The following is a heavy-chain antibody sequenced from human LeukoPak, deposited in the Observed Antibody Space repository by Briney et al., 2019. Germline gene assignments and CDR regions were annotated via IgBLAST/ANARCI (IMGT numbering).Heavy chain of an antibody. V-gene: IGHV3-64*04. CDR3: ARVAPYSSGWYSFDY. CDR2: INSLGSAT. D-gene: IGHD6-19*01. Sequence: GGSLRLSCSASGFSFSSYAMHWVRQAPGKGLEYVSAINSLGSATYYADSLKGRFTISRDNSKNTLYLQMSSLRVEDTAVYYCARVAPYSSGWYSFDYWGQGTLVTVSS. J-gene: IGHJ4*02. CDR1: GFSFSSYA.